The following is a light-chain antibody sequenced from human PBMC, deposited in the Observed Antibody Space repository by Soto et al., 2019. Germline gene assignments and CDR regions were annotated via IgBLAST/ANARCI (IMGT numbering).Light chain of an antibody. Sequence: QSVLTQPASVSWSPGQSITISCTGTSSDVGGYNYVSWYQHHPGKAPKLMVYDVSNRPSGVSNRFSGSKYGNTASLTISGLQAEDEADYYCSSYTSSSPPYVFGTGTKVTVL. CDR1: SSDVGGYNY. CDR3: SSYTSSSPPYV. V-gene: IGLV2-14*03. J-gene: IGLJ1*01. CDR2: DVS.